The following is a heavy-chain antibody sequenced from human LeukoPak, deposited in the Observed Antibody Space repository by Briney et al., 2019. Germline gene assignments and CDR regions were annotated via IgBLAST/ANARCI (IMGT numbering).Heavy chain of an antibody. CDR2: IYPGDSDI. J-gene: IGHJ5*02. CDR1: GYSFTSYW. CDR3: ARHVPYDSSGYYYVGWFDP. V-gene: IGHV5-51*01. D-gene: IGHD3-22*01. Sequence: GESLQISCKGSGYSFTSYWIGWVRQMPGKGLEWMGIIYPGDSDIRYSPSFQGQVTISADKSISTAYLQWSSLKASDTAMYYCARHVPYDSSGYYYVGWFDPWGQGTLVTVSS.